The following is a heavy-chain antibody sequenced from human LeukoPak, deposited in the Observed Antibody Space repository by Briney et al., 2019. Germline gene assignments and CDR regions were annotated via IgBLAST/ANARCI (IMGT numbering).Heavy chain of an antibody. J-gene: IGHJ6*02. CDR1: GDSVSSNSAA. V-gene: IGHV6-1*01. Sequence: SQTLSLTCAISGDSVSSNSAAWNWIRQSPSRGLEWLGRTYYRSKWGNDYAVSVKGRISINSDTSKNQFTLQLNSVTPEDTAVYYCARGARYGMDVWGPGTTVTVS. CDR3: ARGARYGMDV. CDR2: TYYRSKWGN.